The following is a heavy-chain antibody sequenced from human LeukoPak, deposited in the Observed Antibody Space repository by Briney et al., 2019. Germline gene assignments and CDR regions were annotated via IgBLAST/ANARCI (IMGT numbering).Heavy chain of an antibody. Sequence: PSETLSLTCTVSGGSISSGGYYWSWIRQPPGKGLEWIGYIYHSGSTYYNPSLKSRVTISVDRSKNQFSLKLSSVTAADTAVYYCARVSRYCSSTSCYYFDYWGQGTLVTVSS. CDR1: GGSISSGGYY. CDR2: IYHSGST. D-gene: IGHD2-2*01. J-gene: IGHJ4*02. CDR3: ARVSRYCSSTSCYYFDY. V-gene: IGHV4-30-2*01.